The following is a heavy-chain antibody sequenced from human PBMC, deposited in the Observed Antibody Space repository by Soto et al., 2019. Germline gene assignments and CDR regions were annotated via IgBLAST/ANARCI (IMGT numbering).Heavy chain of an antibody. D-gene: IGHD5-18*01. CDR2: MNPSSGNT. V-gene: IGHV1-8*01. Sequence: QVQLVQSGAEVKRPGASVKVSCEASGYTFTTYDINWVRQATGQGLGWMGLMNPSSGNTAYAQKFQGRVTLTGDTSTGTAYMELSSLRFEDTAVYYCARGRIQLWDYYFDSWGQGTLVTVSS. CDR1: GYTFTTYD. J-gene: IGHJ4*02. CDR3: ARGRIQLWDYYFDS.